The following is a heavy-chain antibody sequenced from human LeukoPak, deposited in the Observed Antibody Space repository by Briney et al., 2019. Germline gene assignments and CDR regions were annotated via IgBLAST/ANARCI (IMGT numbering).Heavy chain of an antibody. Sequence: ASVKVSCKASGYTFTSYDINWVRQATGQGLGWMGWMNPNTGNTGYAQKFQGRVIMTRSTSISTAYMELSSLRSEDTAVYYCATGSITIFGVATRFDYWGQGTLVTVSS. V-gene: IGHV1-8*01. J-gene: IGHJ4*02. CDR2: MNPNTGNT. CDR3: ATGSITIFGVATRFDY. CDR1: GYTFTSYD. D-gene: IGHD3-3*01.